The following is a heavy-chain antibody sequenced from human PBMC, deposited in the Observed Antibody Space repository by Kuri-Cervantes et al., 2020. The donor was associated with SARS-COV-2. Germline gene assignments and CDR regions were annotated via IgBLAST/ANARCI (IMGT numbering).Heavy chain of an antibody. CDR1: GGSISSYY. CDR2: IYYSGST. CDR3: ARAGEWFDY. Sequence: SETLSLTCTVSGGSISSYYLSWIRQPPGKGLEWIGYIYYSGSTNYNPSLKSRVTISVDTSKNQFSLKLSSVTAADTAVYYCARAGEWFDYWGQGTRVTVSS. V-gene: IGHV4-59*12. D-gene: IGHD3-10*01. J-gene: IGHJ4*02.